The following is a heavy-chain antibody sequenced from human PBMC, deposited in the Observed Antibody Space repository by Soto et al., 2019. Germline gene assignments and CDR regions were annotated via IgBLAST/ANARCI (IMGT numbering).Heavy chain of an antibody. CDR3: ARDPVAYCGGDCCTFDY. CDR1: GFTFSSYA. CDR2: ISYDGSNK. D-gene: IGHD2-21*02. Sequence: QVQLVESGGGVVQPGRSLRLSCAASGFTFSSYAMHWVRQAPGKGLEWVAVISYDGSNKYYADSVKGRFTISRDNSKNTLYLQMNSLRGEDAAVYYCARDPVAYCGGDCCTFDYWGQGTLVTVSS. J-gene: IGHJ4*02. V-gene: IGHV3-30-3*01.